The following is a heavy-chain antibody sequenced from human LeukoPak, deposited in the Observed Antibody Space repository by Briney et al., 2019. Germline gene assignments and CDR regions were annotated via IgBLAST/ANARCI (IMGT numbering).Heavy chain of an antibody. CDR2: MNPDSGNT. V-gene: IGHV1-8*01. CDR3: ARRIAAAGVGIVY. Sequence: EASVKVSCKASGHTFTSYGINWVRQATGQGLEWMGWMNPDSGNTGYAQKLQGRVTMTRNPSISTAYMELSSLTSEDTAVYHCARRIAAAGVGIVYWGQGTLVTVSS. J-gene: IGHJ4*02. D-gene: IGHD6-13*01. CDR1: GHTFTSYG.